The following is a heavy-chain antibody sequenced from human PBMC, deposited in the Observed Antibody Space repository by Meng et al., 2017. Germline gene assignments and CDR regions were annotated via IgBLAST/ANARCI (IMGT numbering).Heavy chain of an antibody. CDR1: GVSISRSNW. V-gene: IGHV4-4*02. J-gene: IGHJ5*02. Sequence: VQFEDQCPGQWKHSASLLRAWPFSGVSISRSNWWSWVRQPPGKGLEWIGETYHSGSTNYNPSLKSRVTISVDKSKNQFSLKLSSVTAADTAVYYCARARLLWFGGAVWFDPWGQGTLVTVSS. D-gene: IGHD3-10*01. CDR3: ARARLLWFGGAVWFDP. CDR2: TYHSGST.